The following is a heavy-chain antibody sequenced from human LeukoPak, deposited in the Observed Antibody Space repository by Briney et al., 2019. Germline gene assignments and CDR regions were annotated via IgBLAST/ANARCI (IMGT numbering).Heavy chain of an antibody. D-gene: IGHD3-10*01. J-gene: IGHJ6*03. CDR1: GGSISSGGYY. CDR2: IYTSGST. Sequence: SETLSLTCTVSGGSISSGGYYWSWIRQPAGKGLEWIGRIYTSGSTNYNPSLKSRVTMSVDTSKNQFSLKLSSVTAADTAVYYCARHWAVRGVKVDYYYMDVWGKGTTVTVSS. CDR3: ARHWAVRGVKVDYYYMDV. V-gene: IGHV4-61*02.